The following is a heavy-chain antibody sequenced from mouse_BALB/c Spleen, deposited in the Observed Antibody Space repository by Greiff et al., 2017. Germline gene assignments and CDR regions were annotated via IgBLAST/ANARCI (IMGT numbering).Heavy chain of an antibody. V-gene: IGHV1S81*02. J-gene: IGHJ4*01. CDR3: ASGGLRQNYYAMDY. D-gene: IGHD2-2*01. CDR2: INPSNGRT. Sequence: QVQLQQPGAELVKPGASVKLSCKASGYTFTSYWMPWVKPRPGQGLEWIGEINPSNGRTNYNEKFKSKATLTVDKSSSTAYMQLSSLTSEDSAVYYCASGGLRQNYYAMDYWGQGTSVTVSS. CDR1: GYTFTSYW.